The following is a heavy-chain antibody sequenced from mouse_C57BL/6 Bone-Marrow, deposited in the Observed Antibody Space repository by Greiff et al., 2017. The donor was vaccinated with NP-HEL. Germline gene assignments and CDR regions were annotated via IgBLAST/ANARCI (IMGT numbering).Heavy chain of an antibody. J-gene: IGHJ3*01. D-gene: IGHD2-4*01. Sequence: EVKLVESGGGLVQPGGSLSLSCAASGFTFTDYYMSWVRQPPGKALEWLGFIRNKANGYTTEYSASVKGRFTISRDNSTSILYLQMNALKAEDSATYDCGRNGHYDDGGGFAYWGQGTLVTVSA. CDR3: GRNGHYDDGGGFAY. CDR1: GFTFTDYY. CDR2: IRNKANGYTT. V-gene: IGHV7-3*01.